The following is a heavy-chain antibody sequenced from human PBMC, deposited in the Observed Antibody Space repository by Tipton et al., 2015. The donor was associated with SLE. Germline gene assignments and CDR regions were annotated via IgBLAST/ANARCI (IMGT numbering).Heavy chain of an antibody. CDR1: GFTVSAYW. CDR2: THQDGSVK. Sequence: GSLRLSCAVSGFTVSAYWMSWVRQAPGKGLEWLANTHQDGSVKLSVDSVKGRFTISGDSAKNSLSLQMNSLRAEDTAVYYCAREGRPNAFDIWGQGTMVTITS. J-gene: IGHJ3*02. V-gene: IGHV3-7*01. CDR3: AREGRPNAFDI.